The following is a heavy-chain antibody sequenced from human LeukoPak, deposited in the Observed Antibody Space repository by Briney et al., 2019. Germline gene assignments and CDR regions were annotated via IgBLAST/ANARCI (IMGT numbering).Heavy chain of an antibody. J-gene: IGHJ3*02. D-gene: IGHD2-2*01. CDR1: GFTFDDYA. V-gene: IGHV3-9*03. CDR3: AKGSVPAAPYSAFDI. CDR2: ISWNSGSI. Sequence: LRLSCAASGFTFDDYAMHWVRQAPGKGLEWVSGISWNSGSIGYADSVKGRFTISRDNAKNSLYLQMNSLRAEDMALYYCAKGSVPAAPYSAFDIWGQGTMVTVSS.